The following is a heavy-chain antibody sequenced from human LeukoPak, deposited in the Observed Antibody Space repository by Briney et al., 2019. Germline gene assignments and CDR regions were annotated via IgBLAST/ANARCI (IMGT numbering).Heavy chain of an antibody. CDR1: GFTFSSYA. CDR2: LSYDGSNK. J-gene: IGHJ6*04. Sequence: GRSLRLSCAASGFTFSSYAMHWVRQAPGKGRKWVAVLSYDGSNKYYADSVKGRFTISRDNSKNTLYLQMNSLRAEDTAVYYCARDRSQGVWFGALRMDVWGKGTTVTVSS. CDR3: ARDRSQGVWFGALRMDV. V-gene: IGHV3-30*04. D-gene: IGHD3-10*01.